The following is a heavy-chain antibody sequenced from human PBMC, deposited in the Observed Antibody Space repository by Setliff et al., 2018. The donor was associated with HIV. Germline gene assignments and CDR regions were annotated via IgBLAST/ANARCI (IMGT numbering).Heavy chain of an antibody. Sequence: GESLKISCAASGFTFSSYAMSWVRQAPGSGLEWVSGITANDGNSYYADSVKGRFTISKDISKNTLYLQMNSLRAEDTAVYYCAKDRGSDPYDPIDYWGQGTLVTVSS. CDR3: AKDRGSDPYDPIDY. D-gene: IGHD3-22*01. V-gene: IGHV3-23*01. J-gene: IGHJ4*02. CDR1: GFTFSSYA. CDR2: ITANDGNS.